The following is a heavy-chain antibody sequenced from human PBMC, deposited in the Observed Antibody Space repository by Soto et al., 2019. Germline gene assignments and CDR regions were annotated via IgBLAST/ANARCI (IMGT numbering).Heavy chain of an antibody. J-gene: IGHJ6*03. CDR1: GFTFSSYS. Sequence: EVHLVESGGGLVKPGGSLRLSCAASGFTFSSYSMNWVRQAPGKGLEWVSSISSRSTYIYYADSVKGRFTISRDNAKNSLFLQMNSLRAEDTAVYCCAKDEARVHYCMDVWGKGTTVTVSS. V-gene: IGHV3-21*01. CDR2: ISSRSTYI. CDR3: AKDEARVHYCMDV.